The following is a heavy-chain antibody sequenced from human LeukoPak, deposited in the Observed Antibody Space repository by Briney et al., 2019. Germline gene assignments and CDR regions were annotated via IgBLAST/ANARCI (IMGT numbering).Heavy chain of an antibody. D-gene: IGHD1-26*01. CDR3: AMPRTGSYYYFDY. CDR2: INPSGGST. CDR1: GYTFTNYY. Sequence: ASVKVSCKASGYTFTNYYIHWVRQAPGQGLEWMGIINPSGGSTNYAQKFQGRVTVTRATSTSTVYMELSSLRSDDTAVYYCAMPRTGSYYYFDYWGQGTLVTVSS. V-gene: IGHV1-46*03. J-gene: IGHJ4*02.